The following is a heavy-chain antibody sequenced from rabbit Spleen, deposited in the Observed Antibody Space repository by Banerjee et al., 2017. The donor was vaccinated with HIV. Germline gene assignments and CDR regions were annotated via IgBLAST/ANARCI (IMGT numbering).Heavy chain of an antibody. V-gene: IGHV1S40*01. Sequence: QSLEESGGDLVKPGGSLTLTCTASGFSFSSSYHMCWVRQAPGKGLEWIACILTGDTTYYASWAKGRFTISKTSSTTVTLQMTSLTAADTATYFCARDASSSVYYRDTRLDLWGPGTLVTVS. CDR1: GFSFSSSYH. CDR2: ILTGDTT. CDR3: ARDASSSVYYRDTRLDL. J-gene: IGHJ3*01. D-gene: IGHD1-1*01.